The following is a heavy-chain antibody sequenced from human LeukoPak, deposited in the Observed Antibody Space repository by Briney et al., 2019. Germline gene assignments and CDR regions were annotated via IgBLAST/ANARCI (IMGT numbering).Heavy chain of an antibody. D-gene: IGHD2-2*01. Sequence: NPSETLSLTCTVSGGSISSGSYYWSWIRQPAGKGLEWIVRIYTGGSTNYNPSLKNRVTMSVDTSTNQFSLKLSSVTAADTAVYYCAMEAYCSSTSCYGWFDPWGQGTLVTVSS. V-gene: IGHV4-61*02. CDR1: GGSISSGSYY. J-gene: IGHJ5*02. CDR3: AMEAYCSSTSCYGWFDP. CDR2: IYTGGST.